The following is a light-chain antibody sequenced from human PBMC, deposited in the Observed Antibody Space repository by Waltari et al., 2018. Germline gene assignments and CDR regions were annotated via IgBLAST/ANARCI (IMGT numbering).Light chain of an antibody. V-gene: IGLV1-40*01. CDR3: QSFDTGLSGPV. CDR2: GNN. J-gene: IGLJ3*02. Sequence: QRTAPKLLIHGNNKRPSGVPERFSGSRSGTSASLAITGLQAEDEADYYCQSFDTGLSGPVFGGGTKLTVL.